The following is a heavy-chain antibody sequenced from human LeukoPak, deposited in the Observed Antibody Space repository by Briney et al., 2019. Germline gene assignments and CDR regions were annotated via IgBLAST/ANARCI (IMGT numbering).Heavy chain of an antibody. CDR2: MNPNSGNT. J-gene: IGHJ6*03. V-gene: IGHV1-8*01. CDR1: GYTFTSYD. CDR3: AINNWNDGYMDV. Sequence: ASVMVSCKASGYTFTSYDINWVRQATGQGLERMGWMNPNSGNTGYAQKFQGRVTMTRNTSISTAYMELSSLRSEDTAVYYCAINNWNDGYMDVWAEGPRSPSP. D-gene: IGHD1-20*01.